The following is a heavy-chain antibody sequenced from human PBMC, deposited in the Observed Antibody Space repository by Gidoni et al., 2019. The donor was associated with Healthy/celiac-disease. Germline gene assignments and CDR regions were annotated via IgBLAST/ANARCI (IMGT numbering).Heavy chain of an antibody. CDR1: GFTFSSYA. V-gene: IGHV3-30*04. J-gene: IGHJ4*02. CDR3: ARGGLMVYAIGPYFDY. CDR2: IAYDGSKK. Sequence: QVQLVESGGGVVQPGRSLRLSCAASGFTFSSYAMHWVRQAPGKGLEWVAVIAYDGSKKYYADSVKGRFTISRDNSKNTLYLQMNSLRAEDTAVYYCARGGLMVYAIGPYFDYWGQGTLVTVSS. D-gene: IGHD2-8*01.